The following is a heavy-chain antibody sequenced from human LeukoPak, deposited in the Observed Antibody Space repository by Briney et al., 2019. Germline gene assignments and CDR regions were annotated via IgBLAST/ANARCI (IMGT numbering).Heavy chain of an antibody. V-gene: IGHV3-9*01. CDR1: GFTFDDYA. J-gene: IGHJ4*02. CDR2: ISWNSGSI. Sequence: QPGGSLRLSCAASGFTFDDYAMHWVRQAPGKGLEWVSGISWNSGSIGYADSVKSRFTISRDNAKNSLYLQMNSLRAEDTALYYCAKSSDSGYDSYYFDYWGQGTLVTVSS. CDR3: AKSSDSGYDSYYFDY. D-gene: IGHD5-12*01.